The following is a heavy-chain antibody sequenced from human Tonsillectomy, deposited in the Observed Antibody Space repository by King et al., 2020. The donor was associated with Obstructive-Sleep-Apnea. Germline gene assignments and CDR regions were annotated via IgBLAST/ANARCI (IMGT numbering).Heavy chain of an antibody. CDR2: INPNSGGT. V-gene: IGHV1-2*02. CDR1: GYTFTGYY. J-gene: IGHJ5*02. Sequence: QLVQSGTEVKKPGASVKVSCKASGYTFTGYYMHWVRQAPGQGLEWMGWINPNSGGTNYAQKFQGRVTMTRDSSINTAYMELSVLRFDDTAVYYCARGGAVASTFWPNWFDPWGQGTQVTVSS. D-gene: IGHD6-19*01. CDR3: ARGGAVASTFWPNWFDP.